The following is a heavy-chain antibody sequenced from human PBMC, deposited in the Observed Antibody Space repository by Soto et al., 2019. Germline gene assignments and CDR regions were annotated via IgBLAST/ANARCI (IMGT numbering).Heavy chain of an antibody. CDR3: ARRWELLAGSAFDI. CDR1: GFTFSSYS. Sequence: GSLILSFAASGFTFSSYSMDWVRQAPGKGLEWVSSISSSSSYIYYADSVKGRFTISRDNAKNSLYLQMNSLRAEDTAVYYCARRWELLAGSAFDIWGQGTMVTV. D-gene: IGHD1-26*01. V-gene: IGHV3-21*01. J-gene: IGHJ3*02. CDR2: ISSSSSYI.